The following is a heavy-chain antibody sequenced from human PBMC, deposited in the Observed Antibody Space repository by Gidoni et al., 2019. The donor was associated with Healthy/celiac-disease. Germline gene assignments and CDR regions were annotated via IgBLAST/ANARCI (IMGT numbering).Heavy chain of an antibody. D-gene: IGHD3-22*01. V-gene: IGHV3-23*01. J-gene: IGHJ4*02. CDR2: ISGRGGST. CDR1: GSTCSSCA. Sequence: EVQLLESGGGLVQPGGSLILYCAASGSTCSSCAMSWVRQAPGKGLEGVSAISGRGGSTYYADSVKGRFTISRDNSKNTLYLQMNSLRAEDTAVYYCAKIGEYMIVSRGLSDWGQGTLVTVSS. CDR3: AKIGEYMIVSRGLSD.